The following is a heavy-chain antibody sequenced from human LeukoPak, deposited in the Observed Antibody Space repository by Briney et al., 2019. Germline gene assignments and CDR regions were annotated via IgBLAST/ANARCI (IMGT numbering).Heavy chain of an antibody. CDR1: GYSFTNYW. CDR3: ARLASAWNFEY. V-gene: IGHV5-51*01. CDR2: FSPGDSDS. J-gene: IGHJ4*02. D-gene: IGHD6-19*01. Sequence: GESLKISCQGSGYSFTNYWIGWVRQMPGKDLEWMGIFSPGDSDSRYSPSFRGQVTISADKSISTVYLQWSSLKASDTAMYYCARLASAWNFEYWGQGTLVTVSS.